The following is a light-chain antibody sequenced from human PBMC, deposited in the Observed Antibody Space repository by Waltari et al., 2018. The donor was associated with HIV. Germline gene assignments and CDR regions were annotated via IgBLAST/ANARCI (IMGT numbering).Light chain of an antibody. V-gene: IGLV2-14*03. CDR2: DVS. CDR3: SSYTSSSTRV. CDR1: SSDVGGYNY. Sequence: QSALTQPASVSGSPGQSITISCTGTSSDVGGYNYVSWYQRHPGKAPQLIIYDVSNRPSGVSNRCSGSKSGNRASLTISGLQAEDEADYYCSSYTSSSTRVFGGGTTVTVL. J-gene: IGLJ3*02.